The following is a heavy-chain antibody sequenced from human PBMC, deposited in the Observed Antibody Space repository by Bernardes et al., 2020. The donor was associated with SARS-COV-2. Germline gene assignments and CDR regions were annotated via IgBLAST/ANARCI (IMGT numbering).Heavy chain of an antibody. V-gene: IGHV3-23*01. J-gene: IGHJ5*02. CDR1: GFTFSSYS. Sequence: GGSLRLSCAASGFTFSSYSMNWVRQAPGKGLEWVSSISDSGGSTYYADSVKGRFTISRDNSKNTLYLQMNSLRAEDTAVYFCAKDSQVATRVNWFDPWGQGTLVTVSS. CDR3: AKDSQVATRVNWFDP. D-gene: IGHD5-12*01. CDR2: ISDSGGST.